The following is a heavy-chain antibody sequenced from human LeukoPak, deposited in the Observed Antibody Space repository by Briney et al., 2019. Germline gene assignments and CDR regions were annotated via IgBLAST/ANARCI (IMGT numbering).Heavy chain of an antibody. CDR2: IYYSGST. D-gene: IGHD3-9*01. CDR3: ARGEDFERYYLAY. J-gene: IGHJ4*02. Sequence: SETLSLTCTVTGGSISSYYWSWLRQPPGKGLEWIGYIYYSGSTNYNPSLKSRVTISEDTSKNQFSLKLTSVTAADTAVYFCARGEDFERYYLAYWGQGTLVTVSS. CDR1: GGSISSYY. V-gene: IGHV4-59*01.